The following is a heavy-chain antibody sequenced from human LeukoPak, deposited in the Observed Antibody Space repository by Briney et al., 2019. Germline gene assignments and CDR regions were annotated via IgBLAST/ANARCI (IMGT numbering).Heavy chain of an antibody. D-gene: IGHD2-15*01. CDR3: ARFDLRAAYFDS. Sequence: SETLSLTCTVSGGSISSYYWSWIRQPAGKGLEWIGRIYTSGSTGYNPSLKSRVTMSVDTSKNQFSLKLSSVTAADTAVYYCARFDLRAAYFDSWGQGTLVTVSS. CDR1: GGSISSYY. V-gene: IGHV4-4*07. CDR2: IYTSGST. J-gene: IGHJ4*02.